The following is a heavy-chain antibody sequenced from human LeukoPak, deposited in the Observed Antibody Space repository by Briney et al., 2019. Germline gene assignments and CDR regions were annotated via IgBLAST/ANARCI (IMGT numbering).Heavy chain of an antibody. D-gene: IGHD2-2*01. Sequence: SVKVSCKASGGTFSSYAISWVRQAPGQGLEWMGGIIPIFGTANYAQKFQGRVTITADESTSTAYMELSSLRSEDTAVYYCARDIIVVPAAMGEYYYYYYGMDVWGQGTTVTVSS. V-gene: IGHV1-69*13. CDR3: ARDIIVVPAAMGEYYYYYYGMDV. J-gene: IGHJ6*02. CDR1: GGTFSSYA. CDR2: IIPIFGTA.